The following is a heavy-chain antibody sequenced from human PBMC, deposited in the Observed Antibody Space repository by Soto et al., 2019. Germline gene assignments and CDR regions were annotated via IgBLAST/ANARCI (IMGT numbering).Heavy chain of an antibody. V-gene: IGHV1-69*01. J-gene: IGHJ6*02. CDR3: ARDDELSGAVHYYYYGMDV. D-gene: IGHD3-16*02. CDR2: IIPIFGKA. CDR1: GGTFSSYA. Sequence: QVQLVQSGAEVKKPGSSVKVSCKASGGTFSSYAISWVRQAPGQGLEWMGGIIPIFGKANYAQKFQGRVTITADESTSTAYMELSSLRSEDTAVYYCARDDELSGAVHYYYYGMDVWGQGTTVTVSS.